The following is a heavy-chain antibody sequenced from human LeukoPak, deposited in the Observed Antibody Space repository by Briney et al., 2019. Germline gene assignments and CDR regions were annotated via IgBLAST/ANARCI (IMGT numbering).Heavy chain of an antibody. CDR3: TRYRDIVVVPAAIVDY. Sequence: PGGPLRLSCTASGFTFGDYAMSWVRQAPGKGLEWVGFIRSKAYGGTTEYAASVKGRFTISRDDSKSIAYLQMNSLKTEDTAVCYCTRYRDIVVVPAAIVDYWGQGTLVTVSS. V-gene: IGHV3-49*04. D-gene: IGHD2-2*01. CDR1: GFTFGDYA. CDR2: IRSKAYGGTT. J-gene: IGHJ4*02.